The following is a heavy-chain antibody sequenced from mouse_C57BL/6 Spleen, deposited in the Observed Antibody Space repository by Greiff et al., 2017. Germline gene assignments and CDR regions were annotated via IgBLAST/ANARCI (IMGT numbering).Heavy chain of an antibody. CDR2: ISDGGSYT. CDR1: GFTFSSYA. Sequence: EVKVVESGGGLVKPGGSLKLSCAASGFTFSSYAMSWVRQTPEKRLEWVATISDGGSYTYYPDNVKGRFTISRDNAKNNLYLQMSHLKSEDTAMYYCARDYYYGSRRRGYFDYWGQGTTLTVSS. D-gene: IGHD1-1*01. J-gene: IGHJ2*01. V-gene: IGHV5-4*01. CDR3: ARDYYYGSRRRGYFDY.